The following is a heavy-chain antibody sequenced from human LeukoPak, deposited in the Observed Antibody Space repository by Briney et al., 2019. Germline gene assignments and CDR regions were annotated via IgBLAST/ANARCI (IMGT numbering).Heavy chain of an antibody. CDR3: ARGPAAVAGFMDV. Sequence: ASVKVSCKASGYTFTGYYMHWVRQAPGQGLEWMGWINPNSGGTNYAQKFQGRVTMTRDTSISTAYMEPSRLRSDDTAVYYCARGPAAVAGFMDVWGKGTTVTVSS. V-gene: IGHV1-2*02. CDR1: GYTFTGYY. CDR2: INPNSGGT. D-gene: IGHD6-19*01. J-gene: IGHJ6*03.